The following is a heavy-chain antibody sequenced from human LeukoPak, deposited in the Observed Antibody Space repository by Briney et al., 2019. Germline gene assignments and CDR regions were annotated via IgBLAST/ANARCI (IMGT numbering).Heavy chain of an antibody. CDR3: ARSGVGYFYDTTGYYPLDY. CDR1: GYTFTNYG. J-gene: IGHJ4*02. D-gene: IGHD3-22*01. CDR2: ISAYTGNT. V-gene: IGHV1-18*01. Sequence: GASAKVSCKASGYTFTNYGISWVRQAPGQGLEWMGWISAYTGNTNYAQNLQGRVTMTTDTSTSTAYMELRSLRSDDTAVYYCARSGVGYFYDTTGYYPLDYWGQGTLVTVSS.